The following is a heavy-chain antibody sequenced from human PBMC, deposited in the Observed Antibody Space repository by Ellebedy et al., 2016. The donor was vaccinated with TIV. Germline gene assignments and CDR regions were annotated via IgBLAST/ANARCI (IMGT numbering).Heavy chain of an antibody. CDR3: ARDRYCSGGSCYGGVYFDY. V-gene: IGHV6-1*01. D-gene: IGHD2-15*01. J-gene: IGHJ4*02. Sequence: SETLSLXXAISGDSVSSNSAAWNWIRQSPSRGLEWLGRTYYRSKWYNDYAVSVKSRITINPDTSKNQFSLQLNSVTPEDTAVYYCARDRYCSGGSCYGGVYFDYWGQGTLVTVSS. CDR1: GDSVSSNSAA. CDR2: TYYRSKWYN.